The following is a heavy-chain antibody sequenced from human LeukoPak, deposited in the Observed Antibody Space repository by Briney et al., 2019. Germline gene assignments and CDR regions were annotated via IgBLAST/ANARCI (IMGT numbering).Heavy chain of an antibody. CDR1: GFTFSSYE. Sequence: GGSLRLSCAASGFTFSSYEMNWVRQAPGKGLEWVSYISSSGSTIYYADSVKSRFTISRDNAKNSLYLQMNSLRAEDTAVYYCARGRARYCSSTSCYYYYGMDVWGQGTTVTVSS. CDR2: ISSSGSTI. J-gene: IGHJ6*02. D-gene: IGHD2-2*01. CDR3: ARGRARYCSSTSCYYYYGMDV. V-gene: IGHV3-48*03.